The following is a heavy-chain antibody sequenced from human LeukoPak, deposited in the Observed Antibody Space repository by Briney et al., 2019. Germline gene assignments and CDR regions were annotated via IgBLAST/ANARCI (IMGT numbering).Heavy chain of an antibody. J-gene: IGHJ3*01. CDR1: GDSISSSDYF. Sequence: SETLSLTCTVSGDSISSSDYFWGWIRQPPGQGLEWIGSIYYSGTTHYNASLSSRVTMSVDTSKNQFSLKLYSVTAADTAVYYCASPGGGAFDVWGLGTMVTVSS. D-gene: IGHD4-23*01. V-gene: IGHV4-39*01. CDR3: ASPGGGAFDV. CDR2: IYYSGTT.